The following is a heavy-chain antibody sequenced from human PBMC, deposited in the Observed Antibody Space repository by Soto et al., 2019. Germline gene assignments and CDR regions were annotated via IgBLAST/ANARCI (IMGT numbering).Heavy chain of an antibody. CDR2: ISPYNGNT. V-gene: IGHV1-18*01. J-gene: IGHJ4*02. D-gene: IGHD3-9*01. CDR1: GYTFIRYG. Sequence: QVQMVQSGAEVKKPGASVKVSCKASGYTFIRYGLSWVRQAPGQGLEWMGWISPYNGNTHYAQKFQGRVTMTTDTATSTAYMELRSLRSDDTAVYFCARDQPVYDILTERDYWGQGTLVTVSS. CDR3: ARDQPVYDILTERDY.